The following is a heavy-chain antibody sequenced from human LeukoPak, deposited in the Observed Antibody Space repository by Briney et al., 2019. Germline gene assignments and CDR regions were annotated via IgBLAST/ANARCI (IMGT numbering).Heavy chain of an antibody. CDR1: GGSISSYY. CDR2: IYYSGST. Sequence: SETLSLTCTVSGGSISSYYWSWIRQPPGKGLEWIGYIYYSGSTNYNPSLKSQVTISVDTSKNQFSLKLSSVTAADTAVYYCARGGGSSSWFDYWGQGTLVTVSS. CDR3: ARGGGSSSWFDY. V-gene: IGHV4-59*01. D-gene: IGHD6-13*01. J-gene: IGHJ4*02.